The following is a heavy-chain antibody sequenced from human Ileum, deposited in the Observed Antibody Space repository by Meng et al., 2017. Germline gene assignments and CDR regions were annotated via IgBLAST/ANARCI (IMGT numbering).Heavy chain of an antibody. V-gene: IGHV4-4*02. D-gene: IGHD3-10*02. J-gene: IGHJ2*01. CDR1: GGSIESNNW. Sequence: VRLREAGPGLVKPWAALSLTCAVSGGSIESNNWWTWIRQPPGQGLEWIGEVYHSGSTHYNPSLQSRVTISIDNSKNRFSLSLNSVTAADTAIYYCARADYVRYFDLWGRGTLVTVSS. CDR2: VYHSGST. CDR3: ARADYVRYFDL.